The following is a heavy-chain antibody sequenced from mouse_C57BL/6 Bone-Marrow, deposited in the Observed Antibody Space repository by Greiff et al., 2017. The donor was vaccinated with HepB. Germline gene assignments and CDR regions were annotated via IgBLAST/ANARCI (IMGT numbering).Heavy chain of an antibody. CDR1: GYTFTSYW. CDR3: ASAVGRQTYYAMDY. V-gene: IGHV1-50*01. J-gene: IGHJ4*01. CDR2: IDPSDSYT. D-gene: IGHD1-1*01. Sequence: QVQLQQPGAELVKPGASVKLSCKASGYTFTSYWMQWVKQRPGQGLEWIGEIDPSDSYTNYNQKFKGKATLTVDTSSSTAYMQLSSLTSEDSAVYYCASAVGRQTYYAMDYGGQGTSVTVSA.